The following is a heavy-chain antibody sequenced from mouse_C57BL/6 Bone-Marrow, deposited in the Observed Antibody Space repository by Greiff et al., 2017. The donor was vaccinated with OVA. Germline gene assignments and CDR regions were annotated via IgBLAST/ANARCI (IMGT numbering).Heavy chain of an antibody. D-gene: IGHD2-10*01. V-gene: IGHV2-5*01. J-gene: IGHJ3*01. Sequence: QVQLQQSGPGLVQPSQSLSITCTVSGFSLTSYGVHWVRQSPGKGLEWLGVIWRGGSTDYNEAFMSRLSIIKDNSKRQVFFKMNSLQADDTAIYYCAKNLLSCFAYWGQGTRVTVSA. CDR1: GFSLTSYG. CDR3: AKNLLSCFAY. CDR2: IWRGGST.